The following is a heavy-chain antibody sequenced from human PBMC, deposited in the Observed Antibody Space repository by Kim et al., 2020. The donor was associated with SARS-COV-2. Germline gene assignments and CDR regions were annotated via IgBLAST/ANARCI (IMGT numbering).Heavy chain of an antibody. CDR3: ARVSINYSPLDY. D-gene: IGHD1-7*01. Sequence: EHAAAVKGRFTISRDDSKKSLYLEMNSLKTEDTAVYYCARVSINYSPLDYWGQGTLVTLSS. V-gene: IGHV3-72*01. J-gene: IGHJ4*02.